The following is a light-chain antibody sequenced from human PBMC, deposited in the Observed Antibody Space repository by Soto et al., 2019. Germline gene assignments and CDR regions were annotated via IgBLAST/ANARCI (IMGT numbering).Light chain of an antibody. V-gene: IGLV2-14*01. CDR1: SSDIGAYNY. Sequence: QSVLTQPASVSGSPGQSITISCTGTSSDIGAYNYVSWYQQYPGKVPELMIYDVTNRPSGVSNRFSGSKSGSTASLTISGLQAEDEADYYCSSYTSNYAVVFGGGTKVTVL. CDR3: SSYTSNYAVV. J-gene: IGLJ2*01. CDR2: DVT.